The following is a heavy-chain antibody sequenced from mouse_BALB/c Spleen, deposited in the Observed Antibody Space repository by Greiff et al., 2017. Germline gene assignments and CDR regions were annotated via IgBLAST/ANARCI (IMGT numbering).Heavy chain of an antibody. CDR2: ISSGGSYT. J-gene: IGHJ4*01. CDR1: GFTFSSYA. Sequence: EVKLVESGGGLVKPGGSLKLSCAASGFTFSSYAMSWVRQSPEKRLEWVAEISSGGSYTYYPDTVTGRFTISRDNAKNTLYLEMSSLRSEDTAMYYCAIYYGNYEAMDYWGQGTSVTVSS. D-gene: IGHD2-1*01. CDR3: AIYYGNYEAMDY. V-gene: IGHV5-9-4*01.